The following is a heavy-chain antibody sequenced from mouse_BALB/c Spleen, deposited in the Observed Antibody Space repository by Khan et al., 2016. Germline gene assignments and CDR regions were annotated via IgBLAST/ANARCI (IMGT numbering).Heavy chain of an antibody. CDR3: ATSGITAEEFDY. CDR2: ISSYNGNT. V-gene: IGHV1S137*01. J-gene: IGHJ3*01. D-gene: IGHD1-1*01. Sequence: QVQLKQSGPEVVRPGVSVKISCKGSGYTFTDYAMHWVKQSHAKSLEWIGIISSYNGNTNYNQKFKGKATMTVDKSSSTAYMELARLTSEDYAIYYWATSGITAEEFDYWGQGTPVTVSA. CDR1: GYTFTDYA.